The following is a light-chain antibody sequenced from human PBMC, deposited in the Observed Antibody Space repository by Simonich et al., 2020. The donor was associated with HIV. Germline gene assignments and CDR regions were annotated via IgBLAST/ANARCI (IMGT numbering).Light chain of an antibody. Sequence: QSALTQPASVSGSPGQSITISCTGTRSDIGSYKLVSWYQQHPGKAPKLMIYEGSKPPSGVSNRFSGSKSGNTASLTISGLQAEDEANYYCCSYAGSSTVVFGGGTKLTVL. CDR2: EGS. J-gene: IGLJ2*01. CDR1: RSDIGSYKL. CDR3: CSYAGSSTVV. V-gene: IGLV2-23*01.